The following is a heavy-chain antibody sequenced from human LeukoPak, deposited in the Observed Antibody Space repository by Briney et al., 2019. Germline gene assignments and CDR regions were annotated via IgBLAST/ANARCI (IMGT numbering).Heavy chain of an antibody. Sequence: GASVKVSCKASGYTFSSYYMHWVRQAPGQGLEWMGIINPSGGSTSYAQKFQGRVTMTRDMSTSTVYMELSSLRSEDTAVYYCARARGPKLAPDYWGQGTLVTVSS. V-gene: IGHV1-46*01. CDR3: ARARGPKLAPDY. D-gene: IGHD3-16*01. CDR1: GYTFSSYY. CDR2: INPSGGST. J-gene: IGHJ4*02.